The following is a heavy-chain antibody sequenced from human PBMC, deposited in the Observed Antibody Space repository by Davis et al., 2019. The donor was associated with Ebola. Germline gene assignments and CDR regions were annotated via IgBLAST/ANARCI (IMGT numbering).Heavy chain of an antibody. J-gene: IGHJ6*02. CDR3: ARAPRRTEDLVHGMDV. Sequence: ASVKVSCKASGFTFSTHGISWVRQAPGQGLEWMGWISDFSRTTNYAQKFQGRVTMTTDTSTRTASMELRGLRSDDTAVYFCARAPRRTEDLVHGMDVWGQGTTVTVSS. D-gene: IGHD3/OR15-3a*01. V-gene: IGHV1-18*04. CDR1: GFTFSTHG. CDR2: ISDFSRTT.